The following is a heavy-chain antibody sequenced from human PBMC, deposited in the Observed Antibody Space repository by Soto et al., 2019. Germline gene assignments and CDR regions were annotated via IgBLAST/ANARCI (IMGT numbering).Heavy chain of an antibody. Sequence: LQPLGKGLEWIGSIYYSGSTYYNPSLKSRVTISVDTSKNQFSLKLSSVTAADTAVYYCARHTPAISISDHWGQGTLVTVSS. V-gene: IGHV4-39*01. J-gene: IGHJ4*02. CDR2: IYYSGST. D-gene: IGHD2-15*01. CDR3: ARHTPAISISDH.